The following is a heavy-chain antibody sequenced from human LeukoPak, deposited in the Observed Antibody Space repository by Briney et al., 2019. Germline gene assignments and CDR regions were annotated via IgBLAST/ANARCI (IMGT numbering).Heavy chain of an antibody. Sequence: PGRSLRLSCAASGFTFSSYAMHWVRQAPGKGLEGVAVISYEESNKYYADSVKGRFTISRDNSKNTLYLQMNSLRAEDTAVYYCAGYCSGGSCLTDYWGQGTLVTVSS. CDR1: GFTFSSYA. V-gene: IGHV3-30*04. CDR3: AGYCSGGSCLTDY. CDR2: ISYEESNK. D-gene: IGHD2-15*01. J-gene: IGHJ4*02.